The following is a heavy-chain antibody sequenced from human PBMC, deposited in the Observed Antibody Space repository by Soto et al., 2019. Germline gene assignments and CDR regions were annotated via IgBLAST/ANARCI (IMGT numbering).Heavy chain of an antibody. CDR3: AKDVIYSNYYYYGMDV. D-gene: IGHD4-4*01. V-gene: IGHV3-23*01. CDR1: GFTFSSYA. J-gene: IGHJ6*02. CDR2: ISGSGGST. Sequence: RRLSCAASGFTFSSYAMSWVRQAPGKGLEWVSAISGSGGSTYYADSVKGRFTISRDNSKNTLYLQMNSLRAEDTAVYYCAKDVIYSNYYYYGMDVWGQGTTVTVSS.